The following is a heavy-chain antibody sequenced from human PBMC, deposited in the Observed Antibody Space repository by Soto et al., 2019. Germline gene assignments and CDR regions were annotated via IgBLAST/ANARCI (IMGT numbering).Heavy chain of an antibody. CDR1: GGSISSGGYS. J-gene: IGHJ4*02. D-gene: IGHD6-13*01. V-gene: IGHV4-30-2*01. CDR2: IYHSGST. CDR3: ARIIAASPTGRYYFAY. Sequence: SETLSLSCAVSGGSISSGGYSWSWIRQPPGKGLEWIGYIYHSGSTYYNPSLKSRVTISVDRSKNQFPLKLSSVTAADTAVYYCARIIAASPTGRYYFAYWGQGTLVTVSS.